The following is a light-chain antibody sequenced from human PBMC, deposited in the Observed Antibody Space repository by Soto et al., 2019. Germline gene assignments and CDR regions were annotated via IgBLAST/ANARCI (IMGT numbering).Light chain of an antibody. CDR2: DVS. CDR3: SSYTSTSTPWV. CDR1: SSDVGGYNY. J-gene: IGLJ1*01. V-gene: IGLV2-14*01. Sequence: QSVLTQPASVSGSPGQSITISCTGTSSDVGGYNYVSWYQQHPGKAPKLMIYDVSDRPSGVSNRFSGSKSGNTASLTISGLQAEDEADYCCSSYTSTSTPWVFGTGTKVTGL.